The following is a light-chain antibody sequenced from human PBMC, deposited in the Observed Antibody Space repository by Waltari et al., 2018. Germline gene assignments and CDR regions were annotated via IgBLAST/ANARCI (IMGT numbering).Light chain of an antibody. CDR3: SSYTSSTTVV. Sequence: QSALTQPASVSGSPGQSITISCTGTSSDVGGYHYASWYQQHPGKAPKLMLNEVSSRPSGLSNLFSGSKSGNTASLTISGLQAEDEAHYYCSSYTSSTTVVFGGGTKLTVL. CDR1: SSDVGGYHY. J-gene: IGLJ2*01. CDR2: EVS. V-gene: IGLV2-14*01.